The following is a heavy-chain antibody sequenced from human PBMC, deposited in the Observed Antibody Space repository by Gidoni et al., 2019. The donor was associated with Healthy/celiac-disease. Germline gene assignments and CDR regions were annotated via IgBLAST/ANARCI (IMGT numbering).Heavy chain of an antibody. V-gene: IGHV4-59*08. J-gene: IGHJ5*02. CDR2: IYYSGST. CDR1: GGSISSYY. Sequence: QVQLQESGPGLVKPSETLSLTCTVSGGSISSYYWSWIRQPPGKGLEWIGYIYYSGSTNYNPSLKSRVTISVDTSKNQFSLKLSSVTAADTAVYYCARQNVLRFLAPFDPWGQGTLVTVSS. CDR3: ARQNVLRFLAPFDP. D-gene: IGHD3-3*01.